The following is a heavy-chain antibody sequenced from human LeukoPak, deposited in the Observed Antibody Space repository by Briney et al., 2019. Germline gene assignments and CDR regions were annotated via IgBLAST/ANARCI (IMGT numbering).Heavy chain of an antibody. CDR3: AKGYNWFDP. Sequence: PGGSLRLSCAASGFTFSSYVLSWVRQAPGKGVEWVSAISGSGGSTYYADSVKGRFTLSRDNSKNTLYLQMNSLRAEDTAVYYGAKGYNWFDPWGQGTLVTVSS. CDR1: GFTFSSYV. CDR2: ISGSGGST. V-gene: IGHV3-23*01. J-gene: IGHJ5*02.